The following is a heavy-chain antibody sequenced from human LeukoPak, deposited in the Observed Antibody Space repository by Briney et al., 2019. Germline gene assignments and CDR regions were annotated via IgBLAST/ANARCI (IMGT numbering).Heavy chain of an antibody. D-gene: IGHD1-26*01. V-gene: IGHV4-31*03. CDR3: ARGGAYHWSD. Sequence: SQTLSLTCTVSGGSISSGGYYWSWIRQHPGKGLEWIGYIYYSGSTYYNPSLKSRVTISVDTSKNQFSLRLSSVTAADTAVYFCARGGAYHWSDWGQGTLVTVSS. CDR2: IYYSGST. CDR1: GGSISSGGYY. J-gene: IGHJ4*02.